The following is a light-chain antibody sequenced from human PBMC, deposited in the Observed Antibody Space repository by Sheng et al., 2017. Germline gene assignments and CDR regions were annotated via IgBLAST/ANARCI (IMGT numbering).Light chain of an antibody. V-gene: IGKV3-15*01. CDR2: GAS. J-gene: IGKJ5*01. CDR1: QSVSSN. CDR3: QQRSNWPPVIT. Sequence: EIVMTQSPATLSLSPGERATLSCRASQSVSSNVAWYQQKPGLAPRLLIYGASSRATGFPARLSGSGSGTEFTLTISSLEPEDFAVYYCQQRSNWPPVITFGQGTRLEIK.